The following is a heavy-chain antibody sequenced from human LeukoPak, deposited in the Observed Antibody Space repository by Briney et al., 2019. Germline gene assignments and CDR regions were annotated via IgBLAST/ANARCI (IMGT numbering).Heavy chain of an antibody. CDR1: GYTFTSYG. CDR3: ARVAYYEFWSGYPAQYYFDY. CDR2: ISAYNGNT. D-gene: IGHD3-3*01. J-gene: IGHJ4*02. Sequence: ASVKVSCKASGYTFTSYGIHWVRQAPGQGLEWMGWISAYNGNTNYAQKLQGRVTMTTDTSTSTAYMELRSLRSDDTAVYYCARVAYYEFWSGYPAQYYFDYWGQGTLVTVSS. V-gene: IGHV1-18*01.